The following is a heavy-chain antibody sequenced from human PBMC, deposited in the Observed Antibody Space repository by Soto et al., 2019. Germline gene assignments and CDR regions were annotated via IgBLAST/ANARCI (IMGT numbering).Heavy chain of an antibody. CDR2: ISYDGSNK. CDR3: AREIAAAGRGVVGY. V-gene: IGHV3-30-3*01. Sequence: QVQLVESGGGVVQPGRSLRLSCAASGFTFSSYAMHWVRQAPGKGLEWVAVISYDGSNKYYADSVKGRFTISRDNSKNTLYLQMNILRAEDTAVYYCAREIAAAGRGVVGYWGQGTLVSVSS. J-gene: IGHJ4*02. D-gene: IGHD6-25*01. CDR1: GFTFSSYA.